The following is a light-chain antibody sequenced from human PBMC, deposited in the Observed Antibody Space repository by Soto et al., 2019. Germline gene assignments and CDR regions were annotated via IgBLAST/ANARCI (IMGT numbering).Light chain of an antibody. CDR2: EVT. V-gene: IGLV2-14*01. J-gene: IGLJ2*01. CDR1: NNDVGAYPY. CDR3: SSFATSGTTVI. Sequence: QSVLTQPASVSGSPGQSITISCTGTNNDVGAYPYVSWYQQHPGTAPKLIIYEVTKRPSGISDRFSGSKSGNTASLTSSGLQAEDGSDYYCSSFATSGTTVIFGGGTKLTVL.